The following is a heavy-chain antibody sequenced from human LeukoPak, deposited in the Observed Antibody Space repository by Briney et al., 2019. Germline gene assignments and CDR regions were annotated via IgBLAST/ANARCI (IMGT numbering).Heavy chain of an antibody. V-gene: IGHV4-59*01. CDR2: IYYSGST. J-gene: IGHJ4*02. D-gene: IGHD6-19*01. Sequence: NPSETLSLTCTVSGGSISXXXXXXXXXXXXXXXXWIGYIYYSGSTNYNPSLKSRVTISVDTSKNQFSLKLSSVTAADTAVYYCARGHGSGWYFDYWGQGTLVTVSS. CDR1: GGSISXXX. CDR3: ARGHGSGWYFDY.